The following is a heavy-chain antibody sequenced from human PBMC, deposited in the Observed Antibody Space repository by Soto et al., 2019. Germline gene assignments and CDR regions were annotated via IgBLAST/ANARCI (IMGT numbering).Heavy chain of an antibody. CDR3: ARGPVHLSDCSSTSCYVESGYYYYYYMDV. V-gene: IGHV1-8*01. D-gene: IGHD2-2*01. Sequence: ASVKVSCKASGYTFTSYDINWVRQATGQGLEWMGWMNPNSGNTGYAQKFQGRVTMARNTCISKAYMELSSLRSEDTAVYYWARGPVHLSDCSSTSCYVESGYYYYYYMDVWGKGTTVTVSS. CDR1: GYTFTSYD. J-gene: IGHJ6*03. CDR2: MNPNSGNT.